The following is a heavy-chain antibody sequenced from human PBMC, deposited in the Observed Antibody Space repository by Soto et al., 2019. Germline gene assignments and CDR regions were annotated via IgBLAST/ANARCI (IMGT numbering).Heavy chain of an antibody. V-gene: IGHV4-39*01. Sequence: SETLSLTCTVSGGSISSSSYYWGWIRQPPGKGREWIGSIYYSGSTYYNPSLKSRVTISVDTSKNQFSLKLSSVTAADTAVYYCARHWDYRDYVEGWFDPWGQGTLVTVSS. CDR3: ARHWDYRDYVEGWFDP. CDR2: IYYSGST. CDR1: GGSISSSSYY. J-gene: IGHJ5*02. D-gene: IGHD4-17*01.